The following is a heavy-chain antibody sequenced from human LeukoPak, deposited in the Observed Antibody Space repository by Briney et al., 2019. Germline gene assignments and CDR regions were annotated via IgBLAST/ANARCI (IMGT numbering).Heavy chain of an antibody. CDR1: GGSISSYY. CDR3: ARITGAAYGDSNWFDP. CDR2: IYYSGST. J-gene: IGHJ5*02. V-gene: IGHV4-59*01. Sequence: SETLSLTCTVSGGSISSYYWSWIRQPPGKGLEWMGYIYYSGSTNYNPSLKSRVTISVDTSKNQFSLKLSSVTAADTAVYYCARITGAAYGDSNWFDPWGQGTLVTVSS. D-gene: IGHD4-17*01.